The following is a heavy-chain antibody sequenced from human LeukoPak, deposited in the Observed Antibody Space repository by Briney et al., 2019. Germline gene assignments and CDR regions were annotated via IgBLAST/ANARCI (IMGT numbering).Heavy chain of an antibody. CDR2: IYSGGST. Sequence: GGSLRLSCAASGLTLSMNYMSSVRQAPGKGLEWVSVIYSGGSTYYPDSVKGRFTISRDNSKNTLYLQMNSLRAEDTAVYYCARDHCISASGDGDNSFYPWGQGTLVTVSS. J-gene: IGHJ5*02. V-gene: IGHV3-53*01. CDR3: ARDHCISASGDGDNSFYP. CDR1: GLTLSMNY. D-gene: IGHD2-2*01.